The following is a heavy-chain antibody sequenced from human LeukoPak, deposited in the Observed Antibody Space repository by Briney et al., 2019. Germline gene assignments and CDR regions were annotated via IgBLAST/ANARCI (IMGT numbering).Heavy chain of an antibody. J-gene: IGHJ6*03. D-gene: IGHD2-15*01. V-gene: IGHV1-2*02. CDR1: GYTFTDYY. CDR3: ARDSDCSGGNCYSSNYQYYYYMDV. CDR2: INPNSGGT. Sequence: ASVKVSCKASGYTFTDYYMHWVRQAPGQGLEWMGWINPNSGGTKYTQKFQGRVTMTRDTSISTAYMELSRLRSDDTAVYYCARDSDCSGGNCYSSNYQYYYYMDVWGKGTTVTVSS.